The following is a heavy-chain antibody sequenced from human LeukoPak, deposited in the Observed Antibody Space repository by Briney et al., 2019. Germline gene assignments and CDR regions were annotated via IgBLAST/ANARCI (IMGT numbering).Heavy chain of an antibody. CDR3: AKQEPLEGYNWFDP. V-gene: IGHV3-23*01. CDR2: ISGSGSST. J-gene: IGHJ5*02. Sequence: GGSLRLSCAASGFTFSSYAMSWVRQAPGKGLEWVSAISGSGSSTYYADSVKGRFAISRDNSKNTLYLQMNSLRAEDTAVYFCAKQEPLEGYNWFDPWGQGTLVTVSS. CDR1: GFTFSSYA. D-gene: IGHD1-14*01.